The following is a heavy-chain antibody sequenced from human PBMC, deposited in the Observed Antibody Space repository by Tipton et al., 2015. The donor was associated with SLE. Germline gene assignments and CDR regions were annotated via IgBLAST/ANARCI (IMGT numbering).Heavy chain of an antibody. CDR1: GFTFSTYA. Sequence: SLRLSCAASGFTFSTYAMHWVRQAPGKGLEWVAVTSYDGSNNYADSVKGRFTISRDNSKNTLYLQMNSLRAEDTAVYYCARVLGSYYGMDVWGQGTTVTVSS. J-gene: IGHJ6*02. CDR2: TSYDGSN. CDR3: ARVLGSYYGMDV. D-gene: IGHD7-27*01. V-gene: IGHV3-30*04.